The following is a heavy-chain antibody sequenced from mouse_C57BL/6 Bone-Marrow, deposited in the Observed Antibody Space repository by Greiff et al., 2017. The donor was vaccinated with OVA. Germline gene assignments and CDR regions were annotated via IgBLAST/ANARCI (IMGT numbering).Heavy chain of an antibody. D-gene: IGHD1-1*02. CDR1: GYTFTDYY. V-gene: IGHV1-76*01. Sequence: VQLQQSGAELVRPGASVKLSCKASGYTFTDYYINWVKQRPGQGLEWIARIYTGSGNTYYNEKFKGKATLTAETSSITAYMQLSSLTSVDSAVYVCARAENNVGSYDAMDYWGQGTAVTVSS. CDR3: ARAENNVGSYDAMDY. J-gene: IGHJ4*01. CDR2: IYTGSGNT.